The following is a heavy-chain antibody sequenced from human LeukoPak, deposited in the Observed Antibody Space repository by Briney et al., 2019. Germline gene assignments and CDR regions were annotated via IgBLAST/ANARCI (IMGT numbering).Heavy chain of an antibody. D-gene: IGHD6-13*01. J-gene: IGHJ4*02. V-gene: IGHV1-46*01. CDR2: INPSGGST. Sequence: EASVKVSCKASGYTFTSYYMHWVRQAPGQGLEWMGIINPSGGSTSYAQKFQGRVTMTRDTSTSTVYMELSSLRSEDTAVYYCARRWWQQLVVTLFDYWGQGTLVTVSS. CDR1: GYTFTSYY. CDR3: ARRWWQQLVVTLFDY.